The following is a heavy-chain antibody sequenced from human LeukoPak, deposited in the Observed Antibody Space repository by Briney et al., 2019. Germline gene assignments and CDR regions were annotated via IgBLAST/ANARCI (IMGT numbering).Heavy chain of an antibody. Sequence: SVKVSCKASGYTFTGYYMHWVRQAPGQGLEWMGGIIPIFGTANYAQKFQGRVTITADKSTSTAYMELSSLRSEDTAVYYCARGQGGYSYGYFVYWGQGTLVTVSS. V-gene: IGHV1-69*06. CDR2: IIPIFGTA. J-gene: IGHJ4*02. D-gene: IGHD5-18*01. CDR1: GYTFTGYY. CDR3: ARGQGGYSYGYFVY.